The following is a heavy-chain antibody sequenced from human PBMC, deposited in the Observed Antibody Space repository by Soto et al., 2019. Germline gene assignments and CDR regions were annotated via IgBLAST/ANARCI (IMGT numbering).Heavy chain of an antibody. CDR1: GGSFTTYY. D-gene: IGHD2-15*01. Sequence: QVPLHQWGAGLLKPSETLSLTCAVYGGSFTTYYWSWIRQSPGKGLEWIGEINHSGFTNYNPSLESRVTTSEETSKNQFSLKLRSVTAADTAIYYCARRYCSDSYCSYFDYWGRGTLVSVSS. CDR3: ARRYCSDSYCSYFDY. CDR2: INHSGFT. V-gene: IGHV4-34*01. J-gene: IGHJ4*02.